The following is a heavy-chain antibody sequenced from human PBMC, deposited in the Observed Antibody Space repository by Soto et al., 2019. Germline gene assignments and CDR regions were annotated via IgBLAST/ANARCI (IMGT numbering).Heavy chain of an antibody. CDR3: ARDHDGSGPNMGWFDP. V-gene: IGHV4-38-2*02. Sequence: PSGTLCLTWAVPGDSIIGIYHWAWVRQPPGRSREWIACIFHTGTTYYTPSLKSRVTISVDTSQNQIPQKLSSVTAADTAVYYCARDHDGSGPNMGWFDPWGQGTLVP. J-gene: IGHJ5*02. D-gene: IGHD3-10*01. CDR1: GDSIIGIYH. CDR2: IFHTGTT.